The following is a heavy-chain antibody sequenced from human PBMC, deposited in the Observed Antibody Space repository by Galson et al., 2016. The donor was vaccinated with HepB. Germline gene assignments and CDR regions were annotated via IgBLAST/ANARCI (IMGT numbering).Heavy chain of an antibody. CDR1: GFTFGNYG. J-gene: IGHJ3*02. Sequence: SLRLSCAASGFTFGNYGIHWVRQAPGKGLEWVSGISWNGGIIGYVDSVKGRFTISRDNSKNIVYLQMKNLRAEDTAIYFCAKSGDDNGDPNDAFDIWGQGTLITVSS. CDR2: ISWNGGII. D-gene: IGHD4-17*01. CDR3: AKSGDDNGDPNDAFDI. V-gene: IGHV3-9*01.